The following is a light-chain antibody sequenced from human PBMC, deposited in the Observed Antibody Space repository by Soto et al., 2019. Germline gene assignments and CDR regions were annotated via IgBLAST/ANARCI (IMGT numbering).Light chain of an antibody. CDR3: QQRSYWPT. CDR2: DAS. V-gene: IGKV3-11*01. CDR1: QSVSSF. Sequence: EIVLTQSPATLSLSPGERATLSCRASQSVSSFLAWYQQEPGQAPRLLIYDASNRATGIPARFSGSGSGTDFTLTISSLEPEDFALYYCQQRSYWPTFGQGTKVDIK. J-gene: IGKJ1*01.